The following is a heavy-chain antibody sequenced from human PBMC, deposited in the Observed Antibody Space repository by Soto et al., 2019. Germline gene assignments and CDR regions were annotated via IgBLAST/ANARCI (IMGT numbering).Heavy chain of an antibody. CDR2: IYCDDDK. D-gene: IGHD6-13*01. J-gene: IGHJ4*02. V-gene: IGHV2-5*02. CDR3: ARELPSSRWYSYIDY. CDR1: GFSLSTSGVG. Sequence: QITLKESGPTLAKPTQTLTLTCTFSGFSLSTSGVGVGWIRQPPGKALEWLALIYCDDDKRYSPSLKSRPTITNDTSKKQVVLTMTNMDPVDTATYYCARELPSSRWYSYIDYWGQGTLVTVSS.